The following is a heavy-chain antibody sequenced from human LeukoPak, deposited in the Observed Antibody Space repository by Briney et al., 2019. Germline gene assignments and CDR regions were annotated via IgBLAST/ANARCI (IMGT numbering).Heavy chain of an antibody. Sequence: GSLRLSCAASGFTFSSYWMHWVRQPPGKGLEWIGEINHSGSTNYNPSLKSRVTISVDTSKNQFSLKLSSVTAADTAVYYCARLYSGSYIYWGQGTLVTVSS. D-gene: IGHD1-26*01. CDR3: ARLYSGSYIY. J-gene: IGHJ4*02. CDR2: INHSGST. V-gene: IGHV4-34*01. CDR1: GFTFSSYW.